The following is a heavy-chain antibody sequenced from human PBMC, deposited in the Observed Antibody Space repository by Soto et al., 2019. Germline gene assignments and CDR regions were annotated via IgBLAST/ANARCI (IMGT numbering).Heavy chain of an antibody. D-gene: IGHD4-4*01. CDR1: GFTFSSYA. J-gene: IGHJ6*02. Sequence: QVQLVESGGGVVQPGRSLRLSCAASGFTFSSYAMHWVRQAPGKGREWVAVRSYDGSNKYYADSVKGRFTISRDNSKNTLYLQMNSLRAEDTAVYYCARDGTTVTRLGDYYYYGMDVWGQGTTVTVSS. V-gene: IGHV3-30-3*01. CDR2: RSYDGSNK. CDR3: ARDGTTVTRLGDYYYYGMDV.